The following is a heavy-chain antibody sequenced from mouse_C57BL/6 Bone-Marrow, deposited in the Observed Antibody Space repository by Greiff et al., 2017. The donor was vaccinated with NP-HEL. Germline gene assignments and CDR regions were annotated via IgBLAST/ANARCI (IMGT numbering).Heavy chain of an antibody. J-gene: IGHJ4*01. Sequence: DVMLVESGGGLVQPKGSLKLSCAASGFSFNTYAMNWVRQAPGKGLEWVARIRSKSNNYATYYADSVKDRFTISRDDSESMLYLQMNNLKTEDTAMYYCVRQESYYPYYAMDYWGQGTSVTVSS. CDR1: GFSFNTYA. V-gene: IGHV10-1*01. CDR3: VRQESYYPYYAMDY. D-gene: IGHD2-12*01. CDR2: IRSKSNNYAT.